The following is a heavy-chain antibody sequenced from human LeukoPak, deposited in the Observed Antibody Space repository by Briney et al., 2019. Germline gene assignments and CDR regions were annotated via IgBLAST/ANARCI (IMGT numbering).Heavy chain of an antibody. Sequence: ASVKVSCKASGCDFSSFDVNWVRQAPGQGLEWMGWVNPNSGNTGYAQRFQGRVTMTRNTSINTAYMELSNLGSEDTAVYYCARGTPYCSSASCYNYWGQGSLVTVFS. CDR2: VNPNSGNT. D-gene: IGHD2-2*02. J-gene: IGHJ4*02. V-gene: IGHV1-8*01. CDR1: GCDFSSFD. CDR3: ARGTPYCSSASCYNY.